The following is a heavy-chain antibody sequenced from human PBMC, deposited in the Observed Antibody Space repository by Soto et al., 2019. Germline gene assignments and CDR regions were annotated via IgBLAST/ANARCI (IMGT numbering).Heavy chain of an antibody. CDR2: ISYDGSNK. D-gene: IGHD5-12*01. V-gene: IGHV3-30*18. Sequence: GGSLRLSCAASGFTFSSYGMHWVRQAPGKGLEWVAVISYDGSNKYYADSVKGRFTISRDNSKNTLYLQMNSLRAEDTAVYYCAKVYGYSGYDYGHWFDPWGQGTLVTVSS. J-gene: IGHJ5*02. CDR3: AKVYGYSGYDYGHWFDP. CDR1: GFTFSSYG.